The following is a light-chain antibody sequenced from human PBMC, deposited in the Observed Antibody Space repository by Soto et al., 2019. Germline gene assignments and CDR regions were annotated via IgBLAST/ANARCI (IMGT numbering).Light chain of an antibody. V-gene: IGKV3-15*01. CDR2: AVS. Sequence: EIVMTQSPVTLSVSPGERATLSCRASQSVSSKLAWFQQKPGQAPRLLIYAVSTRATGIPARFSGSGSGTEFTLTITSLQSEDFVIYYCQQYNNWPHTFGPGTKVDI. CDR3: QQYNNWPHT. CDR1: QSVSSK. J-gene: IGKJ2*01.